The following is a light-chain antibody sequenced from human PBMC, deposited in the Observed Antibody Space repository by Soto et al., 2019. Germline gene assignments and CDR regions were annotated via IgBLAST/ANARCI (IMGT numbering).Light chain of an antibody. CDR2: GAS. CDR1: QSVSSSH. CDR3: QQYGSSPLT. Sequence: EIVLTPSPGTLSLSPGERATLSCRASQSVSSSHLAWYQQKPGQAPRLLIYGASSRATGIPDRFSGSGSGTDFTLTISRLEPEDFAVYYCQQYGSSPLTFGGGTKVDIK. J-gene: IGKJ4*01. V-gene: IGKV3-20*01.